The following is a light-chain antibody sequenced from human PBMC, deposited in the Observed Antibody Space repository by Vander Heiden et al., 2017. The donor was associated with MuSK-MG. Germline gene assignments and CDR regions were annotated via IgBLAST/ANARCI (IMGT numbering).Light chain of an antibody. Sequence: DIQMPQSPSSLSASVGDRVTITCRASQSISSYLNWYQQKPGKAPKLLIYAASSLQSGVPSRFSGSGSGTDFTLTISSLQPEDFATYYCQQGDSTPYTFGQGTKLEIK. CDR2: AAS. CDR3: QQGDSTPYT. V-gene: IGKV1-39*01. J-gene: IGKJ2*01. CDR1: QSISSY.